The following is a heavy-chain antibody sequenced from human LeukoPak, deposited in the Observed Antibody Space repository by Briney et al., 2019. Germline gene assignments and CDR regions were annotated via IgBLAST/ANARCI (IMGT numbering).Heavy chain of an antibody. CDR2: IIPILGIA. CDR3: ARVGTVFVAFDI. D-gene: IGHD2-21*01. Sequence: ASVKVSCKASGGTFSSYAISWVRQAPGQGLEWMGRIIPILGIANYAQKFQGRVTMTRDTSTSTVYMDLSSLRSEDTAVYYCARVGTVFVAFDIWGQGTMVTVSS. J-gene: IGHJ3*02. CDR1: GGTFSSYA. V-gene: IGHV1-69*04.